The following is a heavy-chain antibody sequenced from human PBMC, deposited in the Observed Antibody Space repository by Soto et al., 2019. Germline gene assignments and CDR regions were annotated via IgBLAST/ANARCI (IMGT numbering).Heavy chain of an antibody. J-gene: IGHJ4*02. V-gene: IGHV3-30*18. CDR3: AKEAVGATPDY. D-gene: IGHD1-26*01. Sequence: QVQLVESGGGVVQHGRSLRLSCAASGFTFSSYDMHWVRPAPGKGLEWVAVISYDGSNKYYADSVKGRFTISRDNSKNTLYLQMNSLRAEDTAVYYCAKEAVGATPDYWGQGTLVTVSS. CDR2: ISYDGSNK. CDR1: GFTFSSYD.